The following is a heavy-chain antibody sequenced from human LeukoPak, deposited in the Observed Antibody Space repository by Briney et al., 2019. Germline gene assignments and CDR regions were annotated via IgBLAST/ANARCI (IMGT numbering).Heavy chain of an antibody. CDR1: GYTFTCYA. Sequence: ASVKVSCKASGYTFTCYAMHWVRQAPGQRLEWMGWINAGNGNTKYSQKLQGRVTITRDTSATTAYMELSSLRSEDTAVYYCARDHSSSWYFDYWGQGTLVTVSS. D-gene: IGHD6-13*01. J-gene: IGHJ4*02. V-gene: IGHV1-3*01. CDR3: ARDHSSSWYFDY. CDR2: INAGNGNT.